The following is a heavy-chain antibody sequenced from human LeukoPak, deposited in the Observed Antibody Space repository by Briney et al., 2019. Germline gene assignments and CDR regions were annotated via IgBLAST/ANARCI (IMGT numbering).Heavy chain of an antibody. V-gene: IGHV1-2*02. D-gene: IGHD3-10*01. CDR1: GYTFTGYY. Sequence: ASVKVSCKASGYTFTGYYMHWVRQAPGQGLEWMGWINPNSGGTNYAQKFQGRVTMTRDTSISTAYMELSRLRSDDTAVYYCARDYYGSGSYSDPIPKNYYGMDVWGQGTTVTVSS. CDR3: ARDYYGSGSYSDPIPKNYYGMDV. CDR2: INPNSGGT. J-gene: IGHJ6*02.